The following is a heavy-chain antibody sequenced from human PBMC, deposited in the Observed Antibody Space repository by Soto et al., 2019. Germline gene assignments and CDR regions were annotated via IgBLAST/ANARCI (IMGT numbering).Heavy chain of an antibody. Sequence: GGSLRLSCAASGFSFSSYAMSWVRQAPGKGLEWVSSISDGGGSTNYADSVRGRFTIARDRSKNTLYLQMNSLRAEDTAVYYCAKVNYYDSSGSEDAFDIWGQGTMVTVSS. CDR1: GFSFSSYA. D-gene: IGHD3-22*01. V-gene: IGHV3-23*01. J-gene: IGHJ3*02. CDR2: ISDGGGST. CDR3: AKVNYYDSSGSEDAFDI.